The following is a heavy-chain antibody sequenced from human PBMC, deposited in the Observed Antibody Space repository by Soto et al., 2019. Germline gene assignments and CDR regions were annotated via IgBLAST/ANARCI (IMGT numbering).Heavy chain of an antibody. J-gene: IGHJ4*02. CDR2: ISAYNGNT. CDR1: GYTFTSYG. V-gene: IGHV1-18*01. Sequence: ASVKVSCKASGYTFTSYGISWVRQAPGQGLEWMGWISAYNGNTNYAQKLQGRVTMTTDTSTSTAYMELRSLRSDDTAVYCCARDIDVERYWNEISDYWGQGTLVTVSS. CDR3: ARDIDVERYWNEISDY. D-gene: IGHD1-1*01.